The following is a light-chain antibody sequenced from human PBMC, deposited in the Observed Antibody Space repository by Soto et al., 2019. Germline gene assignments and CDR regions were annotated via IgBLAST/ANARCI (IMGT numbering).Light chain of an antibody. CDR3: SAWDDSLNGVV. CDR2: SNN. Sequence: QSVLTQPPSASGTPGQRVTISCSGDSSNIGTNTVNWYQQLPGTAPKIHIYSNNQRPSGVPDRFSGSKSGTSASLAISGLQSEDEADYYCSAWDDSLNGVVFGGGTKLTDL. CDR1: SSNIGTNT. V-gene: IGLV1-44*01. J-gene: IGLJ3*02.